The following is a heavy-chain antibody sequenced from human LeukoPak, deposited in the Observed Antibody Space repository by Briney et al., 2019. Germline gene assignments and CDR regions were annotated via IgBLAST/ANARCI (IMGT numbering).Heavy chain of an antibody. V-gene: IGHV1-69*04. J-gene: IGHJ3*02. D-gene: IGHD6-19*01. CDR1: GGTFSSYA. CDR3: ARDLEDSSGWAHAFDI. Sequence: ASVKVSCKASGGTFSSYAISWVRQAPGQGLEWMGRIIPILGIANYAQKFQGRVAITADKSTSTAYMELSSLRSEDTAVYYCARDLEDSSGWAHAFDIWGQGTMVTVSS. CDR2: IIPILGIA.